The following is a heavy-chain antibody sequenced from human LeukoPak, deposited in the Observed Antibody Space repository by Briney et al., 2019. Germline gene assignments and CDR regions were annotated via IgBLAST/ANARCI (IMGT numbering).Heavy chain of an antibody. Sequence: GASVKVSCKASGYTFTSYYMHWVRQAPGQGLEWMGIINPSGGSTSYAQKFQGRVTMTRDMSTSTVYMELSSLRSEDTAVYYCARDGYGDYGAFDIWGQGTMVTVSS. V-gene: IGHV1-46*01. CDR3: ARDGYGDYGAFDI. J-gene: IGHJ3*02. CDR2: INPSGGST. D-gene: IGHD4-17*01. CDR1: GYTFTSYY.